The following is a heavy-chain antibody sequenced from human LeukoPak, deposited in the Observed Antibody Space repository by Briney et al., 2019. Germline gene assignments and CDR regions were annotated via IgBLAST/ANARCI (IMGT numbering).Heavy chain of an antibody. CDR3: ARYQLLGLVMDV. Sequence: SETLSLTCTVSGGSTSSYYWSWIRQPAGKGLEWIGRIYTSGSTNYNPSLKSRVTMSVDTSKNQFSLKLSSVTAADTAVYYCARYQLLGLVMDVWGKGTTVTVSS. D-gene: IGHD2-2*01. CDR1: GGSTSSYY. J-gene: IGHJ6*03. CDR2: IYTSGST. V-gene: IGHV4-4*07.